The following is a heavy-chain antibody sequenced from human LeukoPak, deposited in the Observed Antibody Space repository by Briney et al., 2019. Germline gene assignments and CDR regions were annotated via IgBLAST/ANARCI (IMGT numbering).Heavy chain of an antibody. V-gene: IGHV3-11*01. CDR3: ARRTTVTSGAFDI. J-gene: IGHJ3*02. CDR1: GFTFSDYY. D-gene: IGHD4-11*01. CDR2: ISSSGSTI. Sequence: PGGSLRLSCAASGFTFSDYYMSWIRQAPGKGLEWVSYISSSGSTIYYADSVKGRFTISRGNAKNSLYLQMNSLRAEDTAVYYCARRTTVTSGAFDIWGQGTMVTVSS.